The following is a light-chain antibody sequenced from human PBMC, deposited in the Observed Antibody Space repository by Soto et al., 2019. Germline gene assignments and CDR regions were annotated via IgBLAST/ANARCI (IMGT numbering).Light chain of an antibody. J-gene: IGKJ1*01. CDR3: QQSFSPLWT. CDR2: AAS. V-gene: IGKV1-39*01. CDR1: QSISNY. Sequence: DIQMTQSPSSLSASVGDRVTITCRASQSISNYLNWYQQKPGKAPKLLIYAASSMQSGVPSRFRGSGSETDFTLTISSLQPDDSATYYWQQSFSPLWTFGQGTKVEV.